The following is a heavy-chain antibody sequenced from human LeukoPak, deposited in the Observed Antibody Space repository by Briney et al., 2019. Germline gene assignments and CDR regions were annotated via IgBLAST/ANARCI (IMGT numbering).Heavy chain of an antibody. J-gene: IGHJ5*02. Sequence: GRSLRLSCAASGFTFSSYGMHWVRQAPGKGLEWVAVIWYDGSNKYYADSVKGRFTISRDNSKNTLYLQMNSLRAEDTAVSYCARDESDEGWFDPWGQGTLVTVSS. D-gene: IGHD2-21*02. CDR2: IWYDGSNK. CDR3: ARDESDEGWFDP. CDR1: GFTFSSYG. V-gene: IGHV3-33*01.